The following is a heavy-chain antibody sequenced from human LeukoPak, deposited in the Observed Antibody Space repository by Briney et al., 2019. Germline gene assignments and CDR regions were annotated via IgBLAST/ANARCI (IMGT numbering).Heavy chain of an antibody. CDR3: AREGGFYRPLDY. J-gene: IGHJ4*02. V-gene: IGHV4-59*12. D-gene: IGHD3-3*01. Sequence: SSETLSLTCTVSGGSISSYYWNWIRQPPGKGLEWIGYIYYSGSTNYNPSLKSRVTISVDTSKNQFSLKLTSVTAADTAVYYCAREGGFYRPLDYSGQGTLVTVSS. CDR1: GGSISSYY. CDR2: IYYSGST.